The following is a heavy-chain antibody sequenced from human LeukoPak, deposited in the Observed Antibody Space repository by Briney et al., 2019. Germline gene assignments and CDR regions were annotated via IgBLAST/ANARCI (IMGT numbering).Heavy chain of an antibody. CDR3: ARGDLSGYYYSY. V-gene: IGHV3-48*01. D-gene: IGHD3-22*01. J-gene: IGHJ4*02. Sequence: GGSLRHSCAASGFTFSTYSMNWVRQAPGKGLQWISYISSSGRTIYYADSVKGRFTISRDNAKNSLFLQMNSLRAEDTAMYYCARGDLSGYYYSYWGQGTLVTVSS. CDR2: ISSSGRTI. CDR1: GFTFSTYS.